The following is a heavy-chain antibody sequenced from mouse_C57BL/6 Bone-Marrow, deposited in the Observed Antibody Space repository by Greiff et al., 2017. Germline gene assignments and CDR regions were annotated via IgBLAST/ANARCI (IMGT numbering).Heavy chain of an antibody. CDR3: TPELGRGDY. CDR2: IDPENGDT. Sequence: VQLQQSGAELVRPGASVKLSCTASGFNIKDDYMHWVKQRPEQGLEWIGWIDPENGDTEYASKFQGQATITADTSSNTAYLQLSSLTSEDTAVYYCTPELGRGDYWGQGTTLTVSS. CDR1: GFNIKDDY. J-gene: IGHJ2*01. D-gene: IGHD4-1*01. V-gene: IGHV14-4*01.